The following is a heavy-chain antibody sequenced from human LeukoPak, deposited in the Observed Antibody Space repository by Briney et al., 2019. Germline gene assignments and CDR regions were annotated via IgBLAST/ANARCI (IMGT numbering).Heavy chain of an antibody. D-gene: IGHD5/OR15-5a*01. Sequence: PGGSLRLSCAASGFTFYDYSMSGVRQAPGKGLEWVSGINWKGGTTGYADSVKGRFTISRDNAKKSLYLQMNSLRAEDTALYYCARGLVVSWTGLGYWGQGTLVTVSS. V-gene: IGHV3-20*04. CDR3: ARGLVVSWTGLGY. CDR1: GFTFYDYS. J-gene: IGHJ4*02. CDR2: INWKGGTT.